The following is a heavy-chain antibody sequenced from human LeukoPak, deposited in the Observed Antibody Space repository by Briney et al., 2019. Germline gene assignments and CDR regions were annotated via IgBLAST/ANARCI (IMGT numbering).Heavy chain of an antibody. D-gene: IGHD6-13*01. J-gene: IGHJ4*02. V-gene: IGHV7-4-1*02. CDR3: AREAAAARDRFDY. CDR2: INTNTGNP. Sequence: ASVKVSCKVSGYTLTELSMHWVRQAPGQGLEWMGWINTNTGNPTYAQGFTGRFVFSLDTPVSTAYLQISSLKAEDTAVYYCAREAAAARDRFDYWGQGTLVTVSS. CDR1: GYTLTELS.